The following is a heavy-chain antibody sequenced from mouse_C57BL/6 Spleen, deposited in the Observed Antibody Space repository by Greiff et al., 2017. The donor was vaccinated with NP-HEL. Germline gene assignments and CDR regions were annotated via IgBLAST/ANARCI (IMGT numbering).Heavy chain of an antibody. J-gene: IGHJ3*01. CDR1: GYTFTSYW. D-gene: IGHD1-1*01. CDR3: ARGRTVAPEFAY. V-gene: IGHV1-53*01. Sequence: QVQLKQSGTELVKPGASVKLSCKASGYTFTSYWMHWVKQRPGQGLEWIGNINPSNGGTNYNEKFKSKATLTVDKSSSTAYMQLSSLTSEDSAVYYCARGRTVAPEFAYWGQGTLVTVSA. CDR2: INPSNGGT.